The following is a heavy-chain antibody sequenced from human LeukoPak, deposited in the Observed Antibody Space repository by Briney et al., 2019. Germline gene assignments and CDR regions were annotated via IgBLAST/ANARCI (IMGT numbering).Heavy chain of an antibody. Sequence: GGSLRLSCAASGFTFSSYGMHWVRQAPGKGLEWVAFIRYDGSNKYYADSVKGRFTISRDNYKNTLYLQMNSLRAEDTVVYYCAKDMYYDFWSGYPDYWGQGTLVTVSS. CDR3: AKDMYYDFWSGYPDY. CDR2: IRYDGSNK. CDR1: GFTFSSYG. V-gene: IGHV3-30*02. D-gene: IGHD3-3*01. J-gene: IGHJ4*02.